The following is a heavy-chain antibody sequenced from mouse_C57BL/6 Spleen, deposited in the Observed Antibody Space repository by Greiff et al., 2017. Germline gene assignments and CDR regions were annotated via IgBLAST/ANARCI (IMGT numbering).Heavy chain of an antibody. Sequence: EVQLQQSGPELVKPGASVKIPCKASGYTFTDYNMDWRKHSHGKSLEWIGDINPNNGGTIYNQKFKGKATLTVENSSSTAYMELRSLTSEDTAVYYCARGFNRPHYYAMDYWGQGTSVTVSS. J-gene: IGHJ4*01. V-gene: IGHV1-18*01. CDR3: ARGFNRPHYYAMDY. CDR2: INPNNGGT. CDR1: GYTFTDYN.